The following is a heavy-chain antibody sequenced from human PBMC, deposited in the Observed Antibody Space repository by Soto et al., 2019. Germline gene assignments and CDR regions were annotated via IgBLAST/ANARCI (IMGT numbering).Heavy chain of an antibody. J-gene: IGHJ6*02. CDR3: ARGEAYYDFWSGYTPALEGMDV. Sequence: QVQLQESGPGLVKPSQTLSLTCTVSGGSISSGGYYWSWIRQHPGKGLEWIGYIYYSGSTYYNPSLKSRVTIPVDTSKNQFSLKLSSVTAADTAVYYCARGEAYYDFWSGYTPALEGMDVWGQGTTVTVSS. CDR2: IYYSGST. V-gene: IGHV4-31*03. D-gene: IGHD3-3*01. CDR1: GGSISSGGYY.